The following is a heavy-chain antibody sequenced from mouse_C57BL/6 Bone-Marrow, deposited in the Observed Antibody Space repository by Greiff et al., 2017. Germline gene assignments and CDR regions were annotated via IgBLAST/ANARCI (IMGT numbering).Heavy chain of an antibody. CDR2: IWWDDDK. D-gene: IGHD1-1*01. V-gene: IGHV8-8*01. J-gene: IGHJ1*03. Sequence: QVTLKVSGPGILQPSQTLSLTCSFSGFSLSTFGMGVGWIRQPSGMGLVWLAHIWWDDDKYYNPALKSRHTISKDTSKNQAFLKIANVDTADTATYYCARIAEDYYVSSSCWYFDVWGTETTVTVSS. CDR1: GFSLSTFGMG. CDR3: ARIAEDYYVSSSCWYFDV.